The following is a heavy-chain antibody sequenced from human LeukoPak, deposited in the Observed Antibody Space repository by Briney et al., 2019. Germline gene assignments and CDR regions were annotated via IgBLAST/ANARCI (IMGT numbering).Heavy chain of an antibody. V-gene: IGHV3-21*01. Sequence: PGGSLSLSCAASGFTFSSSTMNWVRQAPGKGLEWVSSISDSSSVQYYADSVEGRFTISRDNAKNSLYPQMNSLRVEDTAVYYCVSGDRRDYWGPGTLVTVSS. CDR3: VSGDRRDY. CDR1: GFTFSSST. J-gene: IGHJ4*02. D-gene: IGHD7-27*01. CDR2: ISDSSSVQ.